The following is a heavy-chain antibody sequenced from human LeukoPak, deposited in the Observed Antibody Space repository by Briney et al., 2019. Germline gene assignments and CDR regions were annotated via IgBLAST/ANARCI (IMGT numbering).Heavy chain of an antibody. CDR1: GFTFSSYA. Sequence: GGSLRLSCAASGFTFSSYAMSWVRQAPGKGLEWVSAISGSGGSTYYADSVKGRFTISRDNSKNTLYLQMNSLRAEDTAVYYCAKRISHYYDSSGYYDGPPFDYWGQGTLATVSS. CDR3: AKRISHYYDSSGYYDGPPFDY. J-gene: IGHJ4*02. V-gene: IGHV3-23*01. CDR2: ISGSGGST. D-gene: IGHD3-22*01.